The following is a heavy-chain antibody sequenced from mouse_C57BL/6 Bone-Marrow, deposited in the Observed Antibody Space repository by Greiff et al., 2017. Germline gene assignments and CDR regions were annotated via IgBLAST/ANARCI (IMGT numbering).Heavy chain of an antibody. CDR1: GYTFTDYE. CDR3: TGPGWAYFDY. CDR2: IDPETGGT. Sequence: QVQLQQSGAELVRPGASVTLSCKASGYTFTDYEMHWVKQTPVHGLEWIGAIDPETGGTAYNQKFKGKAILTADKSSSTAYMELRSLTSEDSAVYYCTGPGWAYFDYWGQGTTLTVSS. V-gene: IGHV1-15*01. J-gene: IGHJ2*01. D-gene: IGHD3-1*01.